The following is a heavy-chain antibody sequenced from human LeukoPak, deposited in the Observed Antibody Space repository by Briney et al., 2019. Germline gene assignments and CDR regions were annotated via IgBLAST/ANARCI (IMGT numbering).Heavy chain of an antibody. D-gene: IGHD6-25*01. V-gene: IGHV4-34*01. CDR1: GGSFSLYH. J-gene: IGHJ4*02. CDR3: ATDSQSSVYYF. CDR2: VNRWGST. Sequence: SSETLSLTCAVYGGSFSLYHWSWIRQSPGKGLEWIGEVNRWGSTNYNPPLESRVTISVDRSKNQFSLNLRSLTAADTAVYYCATDSQSSVYYFWGQGALVTVSS.